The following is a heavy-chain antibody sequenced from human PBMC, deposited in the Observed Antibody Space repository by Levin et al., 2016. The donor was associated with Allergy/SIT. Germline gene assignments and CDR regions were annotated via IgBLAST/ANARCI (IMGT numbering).Heavy chain of an antibody. J-gene: IGHJ5*02. CDR2: IFYTGSA. CDR3: AREAAHYDSSGQGWFDP. Sequence: WIRQPPGKGLEFIGYIFYTGSAYYNPSLKSRVTISIDTSENQFSLKLSSVTAADTAVYYCAREAAHYDSSGQGWFDPWGQGSLVTVSS. V-gene: IGHV4-31*02. D-gene: IGHD3-22*01.